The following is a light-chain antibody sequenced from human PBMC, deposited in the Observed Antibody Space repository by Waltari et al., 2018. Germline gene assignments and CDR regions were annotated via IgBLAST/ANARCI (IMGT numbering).Light chain of an antibody. CDR2: QDS. CDR1: PFGKKY. J-gene: IGLJ2*01. V-gene: IGLV3-1*01. Sequence: SYALNQPPSMSVSPGQTATITCSGRPFGKKYLCWYRQMPGQSPFLVLYQDSKRPSGIPERISGSNSADTATLTIRGAQSTDEADYYCQAWDSGTIFFGGGTKLTVL. CDR3: QAWDSGTIF.